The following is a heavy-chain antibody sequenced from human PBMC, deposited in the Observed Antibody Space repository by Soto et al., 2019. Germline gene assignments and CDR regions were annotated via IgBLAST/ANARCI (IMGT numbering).Heavy chain of an antibody. J-gene: IGHJ4*02. CDR1: GFTFSSYG. Sequence: LRLSFAASGFTFSSYGMHWVRQAPGKGLEWVAVITYDGSNKYYADSVKGRLTISRDNSKNTLYLQMNSLRAEDTAVYYCAKKPRSDIAVGGNVDYWGQGTLVTVSS. CDR3: AKKPRSDIAVGGNVDY. D-gene: IGHD6-19*01. V-gene: IGHV3-30*18. CDR2: ITYDGSNK.